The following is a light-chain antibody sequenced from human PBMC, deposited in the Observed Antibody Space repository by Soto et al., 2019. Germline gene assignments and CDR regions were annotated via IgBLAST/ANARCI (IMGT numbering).Light chain of an antibody. Sequence: VMTQSPATLSVSPGERATLSCWASETVATNLAWYQQKPGQAPRLLISGASTRAAGISDRFRGSGSGTEFILTISGLQPDDFATYYCQQYNSYSKTFGQGTKVDIK. CDR3: QQYNSYSKT. V-gene: IGKV3-15*01. CDR2: GAS. J-gene: IGKJ1*01. CDR1: ETVATN.